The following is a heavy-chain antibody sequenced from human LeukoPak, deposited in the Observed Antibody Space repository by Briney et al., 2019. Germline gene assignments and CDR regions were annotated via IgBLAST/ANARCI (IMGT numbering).Heavy chain of an antibody. Sequence: ASVKVSCKASGYTFTGYYMHWVRQAPGQGLEWMGWINPNSGGTNYAQKFQGRVTMTRDTSISTAYMELSRLRSDDTAVYYCARTKIVATITGFDYWGQGTLVTVSS. J-gene: IGHJ4*02. CDR1: GYTFTGYY. V-gene: IGHV1-2*02. CDR3: ARTKIVATITGFDY. D-gene: IGHD5-12*01. CDR2: INPNSGGT.